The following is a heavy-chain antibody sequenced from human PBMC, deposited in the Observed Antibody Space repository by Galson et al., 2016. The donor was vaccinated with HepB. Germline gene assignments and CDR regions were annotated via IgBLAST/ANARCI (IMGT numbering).Heavy chain of an antibody. CDR1: GFTVSTNY. V-gene: IGHV3-53*01. D-gene: IGHD7-27*01. CDR2: IYSSGST. J-gene: IGHJ6*02. Sequence: SLRLSCAASGFTVSTNYMSWVRQAPGKGLEWVSVIYSSGSTYYADSVKGRFTFSRDNSKNTLYLQMNRLRAEDTAVYYCARAWGNYGMDVWGQGTTVTVSS. CDR3: ARAWGNYGMDV.